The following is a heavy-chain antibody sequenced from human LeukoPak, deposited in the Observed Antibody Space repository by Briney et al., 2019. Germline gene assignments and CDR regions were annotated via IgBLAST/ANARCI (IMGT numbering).Heavy chain of an antibody. V-gene: IGHV3-66*01. CDR2: IYSGGST. CDR1: GSTVSSNY. J-gene: IGHJ4*02. CDR3: ARDEPSPDSTDLDY. Sequence: PGGSLRLSCAASGSTVSSNYMTWVRQAPGKGLEWVSVIYSGGSTYYADSVKGRFTISRDNSKNTLYLQMNSLRAEDTAVYYCARDEPSPDSTDLDYWGQGTLVTVSS. D-gene: IGHD2/OR15-2a*01.